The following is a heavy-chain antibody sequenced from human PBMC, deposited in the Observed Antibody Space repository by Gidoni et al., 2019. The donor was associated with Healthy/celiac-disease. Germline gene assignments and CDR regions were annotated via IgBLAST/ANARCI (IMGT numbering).Heavy chain of an antibody. Sequence: QVQLQESGPGLVKPSQTLSLTCTVSGGSLSRGGYYWSWIRQHPGKGLEWIGYIYYSGSTYYNPSLKSRVTISVDTSKNQFSLKLSSVTAADTAVYYCARDRRGYSYGQRTYYFDYWGQGTLVTVSS. V-gene: IGHV4-31*03. J-gene: IGHJ4*02. D-gene: IGHD5-18*01. CDR1: GGSLSRGGYY. CDR2: IYYSGST. CDR3: ARDRRGYSYGQRTYYFDY.